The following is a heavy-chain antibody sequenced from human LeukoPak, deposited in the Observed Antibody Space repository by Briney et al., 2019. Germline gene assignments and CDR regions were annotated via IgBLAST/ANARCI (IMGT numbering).Heavy chain of an antibody. J-gene: IGHJ4*02. CDR1: DGSTTNYD. CDR2: VHYSGTT. Sequence: SETLSLTCTVSDGSTTNYDWSWVRQPPGKGLEFIGHVHYSGTTNYNPSLRSRVTISIDTSKQHFFLKLKSVTAADTAVYYCARGYGDFRVEGRYFHSWGQGTLVTVSS. D-gene: IGHD4-17*01. CDR3: ARGYGDFRVEGRYFHS. V-gene: IGHV4-59*01.